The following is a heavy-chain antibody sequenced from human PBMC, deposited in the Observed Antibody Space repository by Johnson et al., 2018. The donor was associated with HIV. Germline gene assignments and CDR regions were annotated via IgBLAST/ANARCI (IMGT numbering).Heavy chain of an antibody. J-gene: IGHJ3*01. CDR1: GFIFRNYW. CDR2: IYSDGSDT. V-gene: IGHV3-74*03. Sequence: VQLVESGGGLVQPGGSLRLSCAASGFIFRNYWMHWVRQTPGKGLVWVARIYSDGSDTAYADSVKGRFTISRDNAKKTLYLQMNSLRAEDTAVYSCARKQGLEIPSDALDVWGQGTMVTVSS. D-gene: IGHD6-19*01. CDR3: ARKQGLEIPSDALDV.